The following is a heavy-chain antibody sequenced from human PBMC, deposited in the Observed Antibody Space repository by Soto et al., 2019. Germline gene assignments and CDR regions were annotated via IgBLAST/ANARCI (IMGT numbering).Heavy chain of an antibody. V-gene: IGHV4-61*01. CDR1: GGSVSSGSYY. J-gene: IGHJ6*02. D-gene: IGHD1-26*01. CDR3: ARDRESDYYYYGMDV. CDR2: IYYSGST. Sequence: PSETLALTCTVSGGSVSSGSYYWSWIRQPPGKGLEWIGYIYYSGSTNYNPSLKSRVTISVDTSKNQFSLKLSSVTAADTAVYYCARDRESDYYYYGMDVWGQGTTVTVSS.